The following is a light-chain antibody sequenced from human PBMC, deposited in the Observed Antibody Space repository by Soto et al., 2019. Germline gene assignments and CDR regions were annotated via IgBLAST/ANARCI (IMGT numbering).Light chain of an antibody. V-gene: IGKV1-39*01. J-gene: IGKJ1*01. CDR2: AAS. CDR3: QQTFGMFPWT. Sequence: DIQMAQSPSSLSASVGDRITITCRASQNIRDSLNWYQHKPGMAPQLMIFAASNLHSGVPSRFSVSGSGTEFTLTISSLQPEDFATYYCQQTFGMFPWTFGQGNKVEMK. CDR1: QNIRDS.